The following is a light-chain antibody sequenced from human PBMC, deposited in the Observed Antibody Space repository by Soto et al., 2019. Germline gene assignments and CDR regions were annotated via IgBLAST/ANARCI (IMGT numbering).Light chain of an antibody. CDR1: QRVSSY. J-gene: IGKJ4*01. Sequence: EIVLTQSPATLSLSPGERATLSCRASQRVSSYLAWYQQNPGQAPRLLIYDASSRATGIPARFSGSGSGTAFTLTIGSLEPEDFAVYYCQQRSNWLTFGGGTKVEIK. CDR2: DAS. V-gene: IGKV3-11*01. CDR3: QQRSNWLT.